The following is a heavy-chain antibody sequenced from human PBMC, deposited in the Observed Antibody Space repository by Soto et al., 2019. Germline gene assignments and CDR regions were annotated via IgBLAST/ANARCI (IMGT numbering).Heavy chain of an antibody. CDR2: ISSSSSYI. CDR1: GFTFSSYS. J-gene: IGHJ6*02. Sequence: GGSLRLSCAASGFTFSSYSMNWVRQAPGKGLEWVSSISSSSSYIYYADSVKGRFTISRDNAKNSLYLQMNSLRAEDTAVYYCARDSRLGYCSSSSCYPTTSTGRVTQTSGLDDWGPGTTVTVSS. D-gene: IGHD2-2*01. CDR3: ARDSRLGYCSSSSCYPTTSTGRVTQTSGLDD. V-gene: IGHV3-21*01.